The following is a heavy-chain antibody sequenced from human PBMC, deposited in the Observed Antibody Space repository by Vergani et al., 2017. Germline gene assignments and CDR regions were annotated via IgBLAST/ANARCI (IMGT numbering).Heavy chain of an antibody. Sequence: QVQLVQSGAEVKKPGASVKVSCKASGYTFTGYYMPWVRQAPGQGLEWMGWSNPNSGGTNYAQKFQGRVTMTRDTSISTAYMELSRLRSDDTAVYYCARVVLQNERLFGELYGYWGQGTLVTVSS. V-gene: IGHV1-2*02. CDR1: GYTFTGYY. CDR3: ARVVLQNERLFGELYGY. J-gene: IGHJ1*01. CDR2: SNPNSGGT. D-gene: IGHD3-10*02.